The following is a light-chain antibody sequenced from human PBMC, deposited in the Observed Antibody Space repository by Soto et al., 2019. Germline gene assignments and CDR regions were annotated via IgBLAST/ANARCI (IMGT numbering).Light chain of an antibody. Sequence: EIVMTQSPATLSVSPGERATLSCRASQSVSSNLAWNQQKPGQAPRLLIYGASTRATGIPARFSGSGSGTEFTLTISSLQSEDFAVYYCQQYNNWPRALTFGGGTKVEIK. CDR3: QQYNNWPRALT. CDR1: QSVSSN. J-gene: IGKJ4*01. V-gene: IGKV3-15*01. CDR2: GAS.